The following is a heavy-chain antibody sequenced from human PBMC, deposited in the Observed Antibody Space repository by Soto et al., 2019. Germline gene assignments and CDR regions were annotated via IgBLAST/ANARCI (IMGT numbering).Heavy chain of an antibody. D-gene: IGHD1-26*01. J-gene: IGHJ4*02. CDR3: ARDLGSGSYYRYFDY. CDR1: GYTFTSYG. Sequence: ASVKVSCKASGYTFTSYGISWVRQDPGQGLEWMGWISAYNGNTNYAQKLQGRVTMTTDTSTSTAYMELRSLRSDDTAVYYCARDLGSGSYYRYFDYWGQGTLVTVSS. CDR2: ISAYNGNT. V-gene: IGHV1-18*01.